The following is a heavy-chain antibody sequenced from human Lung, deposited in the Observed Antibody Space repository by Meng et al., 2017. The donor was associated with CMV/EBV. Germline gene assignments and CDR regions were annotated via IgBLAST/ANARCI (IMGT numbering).Heavy chain of an antibody. CDR2: IYTSGST. J-gene: IGHJ1*01. D-gene: IGHD5-24*01. CDR1: GVSIRSYS. CDR3: ARGSRDEAFQH. Sequence: LQGSGPGCVKASATLSLACTFSGVSIRSYSWSWIRQSVVKGLEWIGRIYTSGSTNYNPSLKSRDTMSVDTSKNQFSLKLSSVTAADTAVYYCARGSRDEAFQHWGQGTLVTVSS. V-gene: IGHV4-4*07.